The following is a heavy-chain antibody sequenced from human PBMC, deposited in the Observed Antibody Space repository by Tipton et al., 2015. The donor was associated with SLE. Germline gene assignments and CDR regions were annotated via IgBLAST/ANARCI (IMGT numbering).Heavy chain of an antibody. CDR1: GGSFSGYY. CDR3: ARVSPYCSSTSCLSYYYYYGMDV. CDR2: INHSGST. V-gene: IGHV4-34*01. Sequence: TLSLTCTVYGGSFSGYYWSWICQPPGKGLEWIGEINHSGSTKYNPSLKSRVTILVDTSKNQFSLKLRSVTAADTAEYYCARVSPYCSSTSCLSYYYYYGMDVWGQGTTVTVSS. D-gene: IGHD2-2*01. J-gene: IGHJ6*02.